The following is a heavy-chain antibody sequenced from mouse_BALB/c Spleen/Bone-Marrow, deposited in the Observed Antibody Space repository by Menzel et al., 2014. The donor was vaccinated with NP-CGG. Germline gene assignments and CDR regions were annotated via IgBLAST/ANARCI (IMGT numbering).Heavy chain of an antibody. Sequence: QVQLQQSGAELARPGASVKMSCKASGYTFTSYTMHCVKQRPGQGLEWIGYINPSSGYTNYNQKFKDKGTLTADKSSITAYMQLSSLTSEDSVVYYCARSYYDYDRAWCAYWGQGTLVTVSA. CDR3: ARSYYDYDRAWCAY. CDR1: GYTFTSYT. CDR2: INPSSGYT. D-gene: IGHD2-4*01. V-gene: IGHV1-4*01. J-gene: IGHJ3*01.